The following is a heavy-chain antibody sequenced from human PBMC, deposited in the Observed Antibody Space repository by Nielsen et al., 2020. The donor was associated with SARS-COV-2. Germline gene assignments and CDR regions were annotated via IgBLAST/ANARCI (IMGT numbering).Heavy chain of an antibody. J-gene: IGHJ4*02. CDR2: INAGNGNT. V-gene: IGHV1-3*01. Sequence: WVRQAPGQRLEWMGWINAGNGNTKYSRKFQGRVTITRDTSASTAYMELSSLRSEDTAVYYCAGSRYSGSYYPFDYWGQGTLVTVSS. CDR3: AGSRYSGSYYPFDY. D-gene: IGHD1-26*01.